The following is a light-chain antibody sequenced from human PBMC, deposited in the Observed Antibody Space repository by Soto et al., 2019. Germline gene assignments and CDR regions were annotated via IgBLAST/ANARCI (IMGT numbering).Light chain of an antibody. CDR2: GAS. CDR3: LQDYNYPYS. Sequence: AIQMTQSPSSLSASVGDRVTITCRASQGIRSDLGWYQQKPGKAPKFLIYGASSLQSSVPSRFSGSGSGTDFTLTISSLQPEDFATYYCLQDYNYPYSSGQGTKLEVK. CDR1: QGIRSD. J-gene: IGKJ2*01. V-gene: IGKV1-6*01.